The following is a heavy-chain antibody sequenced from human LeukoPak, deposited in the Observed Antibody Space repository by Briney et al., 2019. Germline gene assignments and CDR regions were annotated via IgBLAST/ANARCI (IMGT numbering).Heavy chain of an antibody. CDR2: ISSSSSYI. CDR3: ASREIAAAGSFDY. Sequence: GGSLRLSCAGSGFTFSSYSMNWVRQAPGKGLEWVSSISSSSSYIYYADSVKGRFTISRDNSKNTLYLQMNSLRAEDTAVYYCASREIAAAGSFDYWGQGTLVTVSS. CDR1: GFTFSSYS. J-gene: IGHJ4*02. V-gene: IGHV3-21*01. D-gene: IGHD6-13*01.